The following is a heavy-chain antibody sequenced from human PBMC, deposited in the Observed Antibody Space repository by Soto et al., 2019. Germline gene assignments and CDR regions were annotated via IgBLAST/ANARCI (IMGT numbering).Heavy chain of an antibody. CDR3: AREAIADTAHYAI. V-gene: IGHV1-69*08. CDR2: IIPILGIA. CDR1: GGTFSSYT. J-gene: IGHJ4*02. D-gene: IGHD5-18*01. Sequence: QVQLVQSGAEVKKPGSSVKVSCKASGGTFSSYTISWVRQAPGQGLEWMGRIIPILGIANYAQKFQGRVTITEDKSTATADMERRRLGSEDTAVYYCAREAIADTAHYAIWGQGTLVTVSS.